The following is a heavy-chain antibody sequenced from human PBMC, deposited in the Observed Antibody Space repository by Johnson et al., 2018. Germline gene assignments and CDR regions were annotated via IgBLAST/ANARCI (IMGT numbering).Heavy chain of an antibody. CDR1: GFTFSSYA. J-gene: IGHJ6*03. Sequence: QVQLVQSGGGVVQPGRSLRLSCAASGFTFSSYAMHWVRQAPGKGLEWVAVISYDGSNKYYADSVKGRFTISRDNSKTTLYLQMNSLRAEDTAVYYCARAGSYYSYYYDMDGWGKGTTVTVSS. CDR3: ARAGSYYSYYYDMDG. V-gene: IGHV3-30-3*01. CDR2: ISYDGSNK. D-gene: IGHD1-26*01.